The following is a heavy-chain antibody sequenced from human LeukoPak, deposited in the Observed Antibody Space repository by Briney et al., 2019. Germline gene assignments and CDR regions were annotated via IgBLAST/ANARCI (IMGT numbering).Heavy chain of an antibody. Sequence: SGGSLRLSCAASGFTFSGSAMHWVRQASGKGLEWVGRVRSKANTYATAYAASVKGRFTISRDNAKNSLYLQMNSLRAEDTAVYYCAKVPYDSSGADFDYWGQGTLVTVSS. J-gene: IGHJ4*02. CDR3: AKVPYDSSGADFDY. D-gene: IGHD3-22*01. CDR2: VRSKANTYAT. CDR1: GFTFSGSA. V-gene: IGHV3-73*01.